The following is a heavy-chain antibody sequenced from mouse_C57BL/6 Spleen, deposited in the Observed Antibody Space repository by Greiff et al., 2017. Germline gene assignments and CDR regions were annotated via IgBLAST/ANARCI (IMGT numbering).Heavy chain of an antibody. D-gene: IGHD2-3*01. J-gene: IGHJ2*01. V-gene: IGHV1-76*01. CDR2: IYPGSGNT. Sequence: VQLQQSGAELVRPGASVKLSCKASGYTFTDYYINWVKQRPGQGLEWIARIYPGSGNTYYNEKFKGKATLTAEKSSSTAYMQLSSLTSEDSAVYYCARDDGYVGDYWGQGTTLTVSS. CDR3: ARDDGYVGDY. CDR1: GYTFTDYY.